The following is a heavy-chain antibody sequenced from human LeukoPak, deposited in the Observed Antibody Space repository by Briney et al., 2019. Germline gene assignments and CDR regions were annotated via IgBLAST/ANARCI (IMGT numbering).Heavy chain of an antibody. Sequence: SETLSLTCPVYGGSFSGYYWSWIRQPPGKGLEWIGEINHSGSTNYNPSLKSRVTISVDTSKNQFSLKLSSVTAADTAVYYCASGVVVAATFDYWGQGTLVTVSS. J-gene: IGHJ4*02. CDR2: INHSGST. CDR3: ASGVVVAATFDY. D-gene: IGHD2-15*01. CDR1: GGSFSGYY. V-gene: IGHV4-34*01.